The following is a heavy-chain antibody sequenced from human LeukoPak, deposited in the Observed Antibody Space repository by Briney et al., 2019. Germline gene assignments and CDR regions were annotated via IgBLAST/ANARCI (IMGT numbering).Heavy chain of an antibody. J-gene: IGHJ3*02. CDR1: GFTFSSYG. CDR3: AKDKLLEWLFDAFDI. Sequence: GGSLRLSCAASGFTFSSYGMHWVRQAPGKGLEWVAVISYDGSNKYYADSVKGRFTISRDNSKNTLYLQMNSLRAEDTAVYYCAKDKLLEWLFDAFDIWGQGTMVTVSS. V-gene: IGHV3-30*18. CDR2: ISYDGSNK. D-gene: IGHD3-3*01.